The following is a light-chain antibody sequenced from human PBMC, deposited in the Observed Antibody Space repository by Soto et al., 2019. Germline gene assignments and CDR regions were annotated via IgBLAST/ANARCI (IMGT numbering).Light chain of an antibody. CDR1: SSDIGSYNH. Sequence: QSALTQPASVSGSPGQSITISCSGTSSDIGSYNHVAWYQQHPGKVPKLIIYEVSNRPSGVSNRFSASKSGNTASLTISGLQAEDQADYYCSSYTDSFTLIFGGGTKVTVL. J-gene: IGLJ2*01. CDR3: SSYTDSFTLI. CDR2: EVS. V-gene: IGLV2-14*01.